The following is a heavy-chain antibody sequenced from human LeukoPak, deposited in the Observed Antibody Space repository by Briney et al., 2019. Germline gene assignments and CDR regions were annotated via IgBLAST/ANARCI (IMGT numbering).Heavy chain of an antibody. J-gene: IGHJ3*02. CDR3: ARAKVVIAIDAFDI. Sequence: SETLSLTCTVSGGSISSSSYYWGWIRQPPGKGLEWIGYIYYSGSTNYNPSLKSRVTISVDTSKNQFSLKLSSVTAADTAVYYCARAKVVIAIDAFDIWGQGTMVTVSS. D-gene: IGHD2-21*01. V-gene: IGHV4-61*05. CDR1: GGSISSSSYY. CDR2: IYYSGST.